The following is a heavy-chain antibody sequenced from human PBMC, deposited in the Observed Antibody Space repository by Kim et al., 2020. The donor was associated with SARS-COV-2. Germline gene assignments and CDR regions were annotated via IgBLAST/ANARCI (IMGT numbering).Heavy chain of an antibody. Sequence: RVTISVDTSKNQFSLKLSSVTAADTAVYYCARGPGIAAAGTFLVYYGMDVWGQGTTVTVSS. D-gene: IGHD6-13*01. CDR3: ARGPGIAAAGTFLVYYGMDV. V-gene: IGHV4-34*01. J-gene: IGHJ6*02.